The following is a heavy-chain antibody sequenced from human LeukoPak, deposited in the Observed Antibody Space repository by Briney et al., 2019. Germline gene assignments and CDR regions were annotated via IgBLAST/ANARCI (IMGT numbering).Heavy chain of an antibody. D-gene: IGHD3-3*01. V-gene: IGHV4-4*07. CDR2: IYTSGST. CDR3: ASQPYYDFWSGYWHWFDP. CDR1: GGSISSYY. J-gene: IGHJ5*02. Sequence: SETLSLTCTVSGGSISSYYSSWIRQPAGKGLEWIGRIYTSGSTNYNPSLKSRVTMSVDTSKNQFSLKLSSVTAADTAVYYCASQPYYDFWSGYWHWFDPWGQGTLVTVSS.